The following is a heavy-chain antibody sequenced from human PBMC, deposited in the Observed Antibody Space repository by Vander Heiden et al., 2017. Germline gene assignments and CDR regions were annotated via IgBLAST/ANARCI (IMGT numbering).Heavy chain of an antibody. J-gene: IGHJ4*02. CDR1: GFTFTTYG. Sequence: QVQLVESGGGVVQSGRSLRLSCAASGFTFTTYGMHWVRQAPGKGLEWLEIIWYDGNTRDYADSVKGRFTISRDNSKNTLYLEMSSLRVEDTAIYYCARAGSDIAVAGPFDFWGQGTLVTVSS. CDR3: ARAGSDIAVAGPFDF. V-gene: IGHV3-33*01. CDR2: IWYDGNTR. D-gene: IGHD6-19*01.